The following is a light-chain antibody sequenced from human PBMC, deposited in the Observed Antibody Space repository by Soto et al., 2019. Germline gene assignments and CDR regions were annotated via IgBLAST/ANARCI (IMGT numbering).Light chain of an antibody. CDR3: QQHGISHIT. CDR2: DAS. J-gene: IGKJ5*01. V-gene: IGKV3-20*01. CDR1: QNINNNY. Sequence: VFIESRRTLSMSPGGSATLSCRASQNINNNYLAWYQHKPGQAPRLLMYDASLRATGVPDRFSGSGSGTDFTLTITRLEPDDSAVYYCQQHGISHITFGQGTRLVIK.